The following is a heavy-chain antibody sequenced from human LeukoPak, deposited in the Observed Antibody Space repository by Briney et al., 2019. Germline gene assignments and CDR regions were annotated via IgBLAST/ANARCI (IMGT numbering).Heavy chain of an antibody. D-gene: IGHD6-13*01. V-gene: IGHV4-59*01. CDR3: ARGRVSSSSWSSTYYYYFYIDV. Sequence: SETLSLTCTVSGGSINSYYWGWIRQPPGKGLECIGYIHYTGSTNYNPSLKSRVTISVDTSKNQFSLKLSSVTAADTAVYFCARGRVSSSSWSSTYYYYFYIDVWGKGTTVTVSS. J-gene: IGHJ6*03. CDR2: IHYTGST. CDR1: GGSINSYY.